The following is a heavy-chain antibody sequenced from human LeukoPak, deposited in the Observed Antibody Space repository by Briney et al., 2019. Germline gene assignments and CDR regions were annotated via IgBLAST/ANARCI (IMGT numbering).Heavy chain of an antibody. J-gene: IGHJ6*03. CDR2: INHSGST. D-gene: IGHD6-19*01. Sequence: SETLSLTCAVYGGSFSGYYWSWIRQPPGKGLEWIGEINHSGSTNYNPSLKSRVTISVDTSKNQFSLKLSSVTAADTAVYYCARHREQWLVRTRGYYYMDVWGKGTTVTISS. CDR1: GGSFSGYY. V-gene: IGHV4-34*01. CDR3: ARHREQWLVRTRGYYYMDV.